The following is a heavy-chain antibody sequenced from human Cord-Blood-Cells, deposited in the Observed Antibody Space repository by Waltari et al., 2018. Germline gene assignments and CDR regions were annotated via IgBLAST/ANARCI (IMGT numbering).Heavy chain of an antibody. V-gene: IGHV4-34*01. CDR3: ASEVHSSSWYFDC. CDR1: SGGFRDSY. CDR2: INHSERT. D-gene: IGHD6-13*01. J-gene: IGHJ4*02. Sequence: QLPQRRAGPLKPAETLTITCAVYSGGFRDSYWNWHRQPPGTGLEWTGEINHSERTNCNPSFKSGVTISVDTSKNQCSLKVSSVTAADTAVYYCASEVHSSSWYFDCWGQGTLVTVSS.